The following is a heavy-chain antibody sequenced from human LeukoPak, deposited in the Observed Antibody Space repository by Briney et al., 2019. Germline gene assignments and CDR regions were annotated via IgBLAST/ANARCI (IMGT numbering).Heavy chain of an antibody. D-gene: IGHD6-6*01. Sequence: SENLSLTCAVYGGSFSGYYWSWIRQPPGKGLEWIGEINHSGSTNYNPSLKSRVTISVDTSKNQFSLKLSSVTAADTAVYYCARGVAARPFVYWGQGTLVTVSS. V-gene: IGHV4-34*01. CDR2: INHSGST. J-gene: IGHJ4*02. CDR1: GGSFSGYY. CDR3: ARGVAARPFVY.